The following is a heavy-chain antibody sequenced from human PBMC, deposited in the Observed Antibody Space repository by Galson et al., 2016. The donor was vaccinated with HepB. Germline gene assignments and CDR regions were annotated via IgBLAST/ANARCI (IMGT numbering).Heavy chain of an antibody. CDR2: IDNSADTT. Sequence: SLRLSCAVSGFPFSRFAMTWVRQAPGRGLEWVASIDNSADTTHYVDSVKGRFTISRDNSRNTLYLQMRSLGAEDTAIYYCAKDLVATGISGTLDYWGQGTLVPGSS. J-gene: IGHJ4*02. D-gene: IGHD5-12*01. CDR3: AKDLVATGISGTLDY. CDR1: GFPFSRFA. V-gene: IGHV3-23*01.